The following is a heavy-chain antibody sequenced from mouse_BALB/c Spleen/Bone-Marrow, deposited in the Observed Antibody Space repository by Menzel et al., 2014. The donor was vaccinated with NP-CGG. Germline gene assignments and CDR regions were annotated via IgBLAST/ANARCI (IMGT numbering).Heavy chain of an antibody. Sequence: EVQGAESGGGLVQPGGSLKLSCAASGFTFSGYGMSWVRQTPDKGLELVATISGSGSSTYYPDSVKGRFTISRDNARNTLYLQMSSLKSEDTAMYYCARGRDWFDYWGQGTTLTVSS. J-gene: IGHJ2*01. CDR3: ARGRDWFDY. CDR2: ISGSGSST. D-gene: IGHD3-3*01. CDR1: GFTFSGYG. V-gene: IGHV5-6-3*01.